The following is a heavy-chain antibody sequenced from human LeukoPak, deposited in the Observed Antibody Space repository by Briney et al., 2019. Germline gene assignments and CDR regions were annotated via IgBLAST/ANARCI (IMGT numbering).Heavy chain of an antibody. CDR2: IYYSGST. D-gene: IGHD5-24*01. V-gene: IGHV4-59*01. Sequence: PSETLSLTCTVSGGSISSYYWSWLRQPPGKGLEWIGYIYYSGSTNYNPSLKSRVTISVDTSKNQFSLKLSSVTAADTAVYYCARGRDGYNPSDYWGQGTLVTVSS. CDR1: GGSISSYY. J-gene: IGHJ4*02. CDR3: ARGRDGYNPSDY.